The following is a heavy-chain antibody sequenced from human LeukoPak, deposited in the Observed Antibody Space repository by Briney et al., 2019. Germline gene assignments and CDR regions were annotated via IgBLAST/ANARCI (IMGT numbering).Heavy chain of an antibody. CDR3: ARQTGSGLFTLP. CDR1: GGSISSGSYY. CDR2: IYTSGST. Sequence: SETLSLTCTVSGGSISSGSYYWSWIRQPAGKGLEWIGRIYTSGSTNYNPSLKSRVTISVDTSKNQFSLKLSSVTATDTAMYYCARQTGSGLFTLPGGQGTLVTVSS. D-gene: IGHD3/OR15-3a*01. V-gene: IGHV4-61*02. J-gene: IGHJ4*02.